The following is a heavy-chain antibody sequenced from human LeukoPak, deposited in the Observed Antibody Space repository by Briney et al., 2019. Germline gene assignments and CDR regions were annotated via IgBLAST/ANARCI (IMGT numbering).Heavy chain of an antibody. CDR2: ISGSGGST. Sequence: GGSLRRSXAASGFTFSSYAMSWVRQAPGKGLEWVSAISGSGGSTYYADSVKGRFTISRDNSKNTLYLQMNSLRAEDTAVYYCAKDSTWAMVTSDYWGQGTLVTVSS. D-gene: IGHD5-18*01. CDR1: GFTFSSYA. CDR3: AKDSTWAMVTSDY. J-gene: IGHJ4*02. V-gene: IGHV3-23*01.